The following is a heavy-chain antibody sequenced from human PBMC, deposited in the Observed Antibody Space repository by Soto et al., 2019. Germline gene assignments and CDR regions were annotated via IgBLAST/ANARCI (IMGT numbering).Heavy chain of an antibody. CDR3: VRDGTKTLRDWFDP. D-gene: IGHD1-1*01. CDR1: GASISGFY. J-gene: IGHJ5*02. Sequence: SETLSLTCTVSGASISGFYWSWIRESAGKGLEWIGRIYATGTTDYNPSLKSRVMMSVDTSREQFSLKLRSVTAADTAVYYCVRDGTKTLRDWFDPWGQGISVTVSS. CDR2: IYATGTT. V-gene: IGHV4-4*07.